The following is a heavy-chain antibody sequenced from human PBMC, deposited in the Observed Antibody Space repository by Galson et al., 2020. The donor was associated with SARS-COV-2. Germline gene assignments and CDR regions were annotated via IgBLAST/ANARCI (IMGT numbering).Heavy chain of an antibody. J-gene: IGHJ4*02. D-gene: IGHD3-22*01. Sequence: SETLSLTSTVSGGSISRYFWSWIRQSPGKGLEWMGDIYYTGITNYNPSLKGRVTISIDTSKYQFSLKLSSVTAADTAVYYCAGVTNYYDSRRFPKRWVDRWGQGTLVTVSS. V-gene: IGHV4-59*08. CDR3: AGVTNYYDSRRFPKRWVDR. CDR2: IYYTGIT. CDR1: GGSISRYF.